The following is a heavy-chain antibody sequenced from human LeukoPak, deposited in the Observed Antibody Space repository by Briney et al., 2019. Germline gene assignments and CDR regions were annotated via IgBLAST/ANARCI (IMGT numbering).Heavy chain of an antibody. CDR3: ARDDGYSYRKGVDRFDY. CDR1: GYTFNTFS. D-gene: IGHD5-18*01. V-gene: IGHV1-18*01. J-gene: IGHJ4*02. Sequence: GASVKVSCKASGYTFNTFSITWVRQAPGQGLEWMGWINTYNGNTKYAQNLQDRVTMTTDTSTSTAYMELRNLRPDDAAVYYCARDDGYSYRKGVDRFDYWGQGTLVTVSS. CDR2: INTYNGNT.